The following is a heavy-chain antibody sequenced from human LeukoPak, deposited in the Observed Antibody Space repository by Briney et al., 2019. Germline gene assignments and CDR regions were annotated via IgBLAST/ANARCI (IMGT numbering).Heavy chain of an antibody. J-gene: IGHJ6*02. CDR1: GVSISSSNW. V-gene: IGHV4-4*02. CDR2: IYHSGST. CDR3: ARAAGGYGDYVYRYYYGMDV. Sequence: SGTLSLTCAVSGVSISSSNWWSWVRQPPGKGLEWIGEIYHSGSTNYNPSLESRVTISVDKSKNQFSLKLSSVTAADTAVYYCARAAGGYGDYVYRYYYGMDVWGQGTTVTVSS. D-gene: IGHD4-17*01.